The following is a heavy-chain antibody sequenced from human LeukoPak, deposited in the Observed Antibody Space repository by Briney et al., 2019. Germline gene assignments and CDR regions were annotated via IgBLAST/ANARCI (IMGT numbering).Heavy chain of an antibody. J-gene: IGHJ3*02. CDR1: GGSISSYY. CDR2: IYYSGST. D-gene: IGHD5-24*01. Sequence: SETLSLTCTVSGGSISSYYWSWIRQPPGKGLEWIGYIYYSGSTSYNPSLRSRVTISVDTSKNQFSLKLYSVTAADTAVYYCARAGTLQSNPSAFDIWGQGTMVTVSS. V-gene: IGHV4-59*01. CDR3: ARAGTLQSNPSAFDI.